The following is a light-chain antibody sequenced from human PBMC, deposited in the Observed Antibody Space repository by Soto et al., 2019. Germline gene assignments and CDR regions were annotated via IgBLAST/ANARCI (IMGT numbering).Light chain of an antibody. Sequence: EIVMTQSPLSLPATPGEPASISCRSSQSLLHSNGNDFLEWYLQKPGQSPQLLIYLGSNRASGGPDRFSGSVSGTDFTLKISRVEAEYVGVYYCMQALQTPFTFGPGTKVDIK. CDR2: LGS. CDR3: MQALQTPFT. J-gene: IGKJ3*01. CDR1: QSLLHSNGNDF. V-gene: IGKV2-28*01.